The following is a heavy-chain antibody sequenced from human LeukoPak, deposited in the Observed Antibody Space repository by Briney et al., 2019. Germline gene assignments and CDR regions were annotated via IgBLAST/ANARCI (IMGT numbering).Heavy chain of an antibody. CDR1: GFSLSTSGMR. Sequence: SGPALVKPTQTLTLTCTFSGFSLSTSGMRVSWIRQPPGKALEWLARIDWDDDKYYSTSLKTRLTISKDTSKNQVVLTMTNMDPVDTATYYCARSPYYYDSSGYYYFFDYWGQGTLVTVSS. CDR3: ARSPYYYDSSGYYYFFDY. J-gene: IGHJ4*02. D-gene: IGHD3-22*01. CDR2: IDWDDDK. V-gene: IGHV2-70*04.